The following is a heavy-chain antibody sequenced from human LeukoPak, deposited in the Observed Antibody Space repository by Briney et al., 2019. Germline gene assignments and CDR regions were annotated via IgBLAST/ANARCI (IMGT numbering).Heavy chain of an antibody. CDR2: LSFDGNNK. CDR1: GFSFSNYV. Sequence: GGSLRLSCAASGFSFSNYVMHWVRQAPGKGLEWVAVLSFDGNNKYYGDSVKGRFTISRDNSKNTLYLQMNSLRAEDTAVYYCAKDLRGMLWCPPPGGGMDVWGQGTTVTVSS. V-gene: IGHV3-30*18. D-gene: IGHD2-21*01. CDR3: AKDLRGMLWCPPPGGGMDV. J-gene: IGHJ6*02.